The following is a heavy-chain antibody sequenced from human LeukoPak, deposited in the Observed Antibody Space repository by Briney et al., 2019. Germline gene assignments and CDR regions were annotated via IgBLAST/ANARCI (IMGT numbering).Heavy chain of an antibody. CDR2: VSDSGDKT. V-gene: IGHV3-23*01. Sequence: PGGSLRLSCAASGFTLSNFLMSWGRQAPGKGLEWVSVVSDSGDKTYYADSGKGRFTISRDSSKNTLYLQMNSLRGDDTAVYYCAKDVRNGGSYWGQGTLVTVSS. D-gene: IGHD2-15*01. CDR3: AKDVRNGGSY. J-gene: IGHJ4*02. CDR1: GFTLSNFL.